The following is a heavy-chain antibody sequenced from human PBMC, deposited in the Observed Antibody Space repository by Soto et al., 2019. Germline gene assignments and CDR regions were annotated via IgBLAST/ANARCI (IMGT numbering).Heavy chain of an antibody. V-gene: IGHV4-30-4*01. Sequence: PSETLSLTCTVSGGSISSGDYYWSWIRQPPGKGLEWIGYIYYSGSTYYNPSLKSRVTISVDTSKNQFSLKLSSVTAADTAVYYCARDFLTHYYDSSGYLGFAPWGQGTLVTVSS. J-gene: IGHJ5*02. CDR3: ARDFLTHYYDSSGYLGFAP. CDR1: GGSISSGDYY. D-gene: IGHD3-22*01. CDR2: IYYSGST.